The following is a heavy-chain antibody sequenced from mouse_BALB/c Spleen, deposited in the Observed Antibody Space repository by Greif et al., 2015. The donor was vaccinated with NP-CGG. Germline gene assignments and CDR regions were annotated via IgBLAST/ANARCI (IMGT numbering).Heavy chain of an antibody. CDR3: ARRPYGNSHRDYFDY. J-gene: IGHJ2*01. CDR2: ISSGGSYT. V-gene: IGHV5-9-3*01. D-gene: IGHD2-1*01. CDR1: GFTFSSYA. Sequence: EVQLVESGGGLVKPGGSLKLSCAASGFTFSSYAMSWVRQTPEKRLEWVATISSGGSYTYYPDSVKGRFTISRDNAKNTPYLQMSSLRSEDTAMYYCARRPYGNSHRDYFDYWGQGTTLTVSS.